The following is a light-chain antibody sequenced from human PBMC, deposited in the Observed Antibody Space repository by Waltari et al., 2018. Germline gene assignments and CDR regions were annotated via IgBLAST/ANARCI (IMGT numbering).Light chain of an antibody. CDR1: SSDVGGYKY. CDR3: SSYSTTSAVV. V-gene: IGLV2-14*03. Sequence: QSALTQPASVSGSPGQSISVSCKGTSSDVGGYKYVSWYQHHPGKALKLLIYDVAKRPSGVSDRFSGSKTGNTASLTISGLRAEDEAFYYCSSYSTTSAVVFGGGTKMTVL. CDR2: DVA. J-gene: IGLJ2*01.